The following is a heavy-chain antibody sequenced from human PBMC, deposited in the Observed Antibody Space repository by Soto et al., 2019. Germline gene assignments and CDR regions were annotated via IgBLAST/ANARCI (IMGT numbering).Heavy chain of an antibody. V-gene: IGHV3-21*01. Sequence: GGSLRLSCAASGFTFSSYSMNWVRQAPGKGLEWVSSISSSSSYIYYADSVKGRFTISRDNAKNSLYLQMNSLRAEDTAVYYCARASGSYRRDFDYWGQGTLVTVSS. J-gene: IGHJ4*02. CDR1: GFTFSSYS. CDR2: ISSSSSYI. CDR3: ARASGSYRRDFDY. D-gene: IGHD1-26*01.